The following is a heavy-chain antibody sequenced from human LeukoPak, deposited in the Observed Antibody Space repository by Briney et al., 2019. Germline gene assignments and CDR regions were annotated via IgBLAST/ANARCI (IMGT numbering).Heavy chain of an antibody. D-gene: IGHD1-26*01. J-gene: IGHJ5*02. Sequence: SETLSLTCTVSGGSISGSSYYWGWIRQPPGKGLEWIGTIYYTGNTYYNPSLKSRVTISVDTSKNQFSLKLSSVTAADTAVYYCARETGGSYWFDPWGQGTLVTVSS. CDR3: ARETGGSYWFDP. V-gene: IGHV4-39*07. CDR2: IYYTGNT. CDR1: GGSISGSSYY.